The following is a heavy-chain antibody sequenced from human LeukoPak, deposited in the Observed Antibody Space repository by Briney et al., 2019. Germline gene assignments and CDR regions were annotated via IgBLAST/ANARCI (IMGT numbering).Heavy chain of an antibody. Sequence: ASAKVSCKASGYTFTGYYMHWVRQAPGQGLEWMGRINPNSGGTNYAQKFQGRVTMTRDTSISTAYMELSRLRSDDTAVYYCARVSSGYSRQYYYYYMDVWGKGTTVTVSS. CDR1: GYTFTGYY. CDR3: ARVSSGYSRQYYYYYMDV. CDR2: INPNSGGT. D-gene: IGHD3-22*01. J-gene: IGHJ6*03. V-gene: IGHV1-2*06.